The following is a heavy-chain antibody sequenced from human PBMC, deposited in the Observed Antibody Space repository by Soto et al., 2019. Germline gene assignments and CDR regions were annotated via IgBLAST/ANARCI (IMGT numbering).Heavy chain of an antibody. V-gene: IGHV2-5*02. CDR1: GFSLSTSGVG. CDR2: IYWDDDK. J-gene: IGHJ4*02. CDR3: ANLYSSSWVFDY. D-gene: IGHD6-13*01. Sequence: SGPTLVNPTQTLTLTCTFSGFSLSTSGVGVGWIRQPPGKALEWLALIYWDDDKRYSPSLKSRLTITKDTSKNQVVLTMTNMDPLDTAKYYCANLYSSSWVFDYWGQGTLVTVSX.